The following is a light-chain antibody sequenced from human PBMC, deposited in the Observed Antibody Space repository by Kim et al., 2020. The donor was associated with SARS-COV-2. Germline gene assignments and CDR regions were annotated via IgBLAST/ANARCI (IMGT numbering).Light chain of an antibody. CDR2: GAS. Sequence: ASVGDEGTITCRANQGIGSYLAWYQQRPGKAPQLLIYGASTLQSGVPLRFSGSGSGTEFTLTISSLQPEDFATYYCQQLNSYSFTFGPGTKVDIK. J-gene: IGKJ3*01. CDR3: QQLNSYSFT. CDR1: QGIGSY. V-gene: IGKV1-9*01.